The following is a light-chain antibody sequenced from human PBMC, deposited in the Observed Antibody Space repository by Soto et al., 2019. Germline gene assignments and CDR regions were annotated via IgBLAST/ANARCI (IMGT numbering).Light chain of an antibody. J-gene: IGKJ1*01. CDR2: GAS. V-gene: IGKV3-15*01. Sequence: EIVMTQSPATLSVSPGERATLSCRASQSVSSNLAWYQQKPGQAPRLLISGASTRATGIPARFSGSGSGTEFALTISSLQSEDFTVYYCQQYNNWPPTFGQGTKAEIK. CDR3: QQYNNWPPT. CDR1: QSVSSN.